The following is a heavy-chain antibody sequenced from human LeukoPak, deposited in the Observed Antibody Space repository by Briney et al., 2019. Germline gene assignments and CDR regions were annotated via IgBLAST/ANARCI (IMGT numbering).Heavy chain of an antibody. D-gene: IGHD3-16*01. CDR2: IYYSGST. J-gene: IGHJ5*02. Sequence: PSETLSLTCTVSGGSISSYYWSWIRQPPGKGLEWIGYIYYSGSTNYNPSLKSRVTISVDTSKNQFSLKLSSVTAADTAVYYCARSRGGVNWFDPWGQGTLVTVSS. V-gene: IGHV4-59*01. CDR1: GGSISSYY. CDR3: ARSRGGVNWFDP.